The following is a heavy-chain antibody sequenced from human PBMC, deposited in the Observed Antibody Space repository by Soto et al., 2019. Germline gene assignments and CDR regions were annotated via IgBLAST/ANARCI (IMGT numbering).Heavy chain of an antibody. Sequence: PSDTLSLTCAVYGRSFSGYYCSWFRQPPGKGLEWIGEINHSGSTYYNPSLKSRVTISVDTSKNQFPLKLSSVTAAVTAVYYCARHETLHADYDYWGQGTLVNVSS. CDR3: ARHETLHADYDY. J-gene: IGHJ4*02. CDR2: INHSGST. V-gene: IGHV4-34*01. CDR1: GRSFSGYY. D-gene: IGHD4-17*01.